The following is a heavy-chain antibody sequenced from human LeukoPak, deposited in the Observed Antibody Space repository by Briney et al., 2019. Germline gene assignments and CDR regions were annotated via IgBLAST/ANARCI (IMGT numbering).Heavy chain of an antibody. D-gene: IGHD2-2*01. V-gene: IGHV1-69*02. CDR1: GGTFSSYT. CDR3: ARVSSTRKYYYYCMDV. CDR2: IIPILGIA. Sequence: SVKVSCKASGGTFSSYTISWVRQAPGQGLEWMGRIIPILGIANYAQKFQGRVTITADKSTSTAYMELSSLRSEDTAVYYCARVSSTRKYYYYCMDVWGKGTTVTVSS. J-gene: IGHJ6*03.